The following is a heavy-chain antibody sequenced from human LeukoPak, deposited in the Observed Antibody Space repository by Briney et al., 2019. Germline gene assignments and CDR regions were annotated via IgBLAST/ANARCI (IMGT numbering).Heavy chain of an antibody. CDR2: ISGSGVST. V-gene: IGHV3-23*01. Sequence: GGSLRLSCAASGFIFSSYGMSWVRQAPGKGLEWVSAISGSGVSTYYADSVKGRFTISRDNAQNSLYLQMNSLRAEDTAVYYCANMAVPALGQGTLVTVSS. CDR3: ANMAVPA. D-gene: IGHD6-19*01. J-gene: IGHJ5*02. CDR1: GFIFSSYG.